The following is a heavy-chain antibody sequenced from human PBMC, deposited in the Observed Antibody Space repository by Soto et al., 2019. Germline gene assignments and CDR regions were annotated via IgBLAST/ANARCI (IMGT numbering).Heavy chain of an antibody. Sequence: SETLSLTCAVYGGSFSGYYWSWIRQPPGKGLEWIGEINHSGSTNYNPSLKSRVTISVDTSKNQFSLKLSSVTAADTAVYYCARGRGYSYGYYYYYGMDVWGQGTTVTVSS. CDR3: ARGRGYSYGYYYYYGMDV. D-gene: IGHD5-18*01. CDR2: INHSGST. V-gene: IGHV4-34*01. J-gene: IGHJ6*02. CDR1: GGSFSGYY.